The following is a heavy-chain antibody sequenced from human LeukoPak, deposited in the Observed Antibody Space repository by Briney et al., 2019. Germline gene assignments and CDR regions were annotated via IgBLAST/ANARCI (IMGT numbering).Heavy chain of an antibody. J-gene: IGHJ6*02. CDR2: VHYSGST. D-gene: IGHD3-10*01. Sequence: SETLSLTCTVSGGSISRYYWSWIRQPPGKGLEWIGYVHYSGSTNYNPSLKSRVTISVDTSKNQFSLKLSSVTAADTAVYYCARGYYGSGIYWGYGMDVWGQGTTVTVPS. CDR3: ARGYYGSGIYWGYGMDV. V-gene: IGHV4-59*01. CDR1: GGSISRYY.